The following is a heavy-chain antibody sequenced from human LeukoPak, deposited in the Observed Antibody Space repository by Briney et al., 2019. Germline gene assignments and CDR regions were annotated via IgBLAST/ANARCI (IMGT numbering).Heavy chain of an antibody. CDR2: IYHSGST. Sequence: SQTLSLTCAVSGGSISSGGYSWSWIRQPPGRGLEWIGYIYHSGSTYYNPSLKSRVTISVDRSKNQFSLKLSSVTAADTAVYYCARGGYSYGFDYWGQGTLVTVSS. D-gene: IGHD5-18*01. CDR3: ARGGYSYGFDY. V-gene: IGHV4-30-2*01. J-gene: IGHJ4*02. CDR1: GGSISSGGYS.